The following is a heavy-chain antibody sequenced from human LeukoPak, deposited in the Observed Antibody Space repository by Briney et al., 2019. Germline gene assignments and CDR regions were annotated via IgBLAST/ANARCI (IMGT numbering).Heavy chain of an antibody. D-gene: IGHD4-17*01. CDR2: IYYSGST. CDR1: GGSISSYY. V-gene: IGHV4-59*12. Sequence: PSETLSLTCTVSGGSISSYYWSWIRQPPGKGLEWIGYIYYSGSTNYNPSLKSRVTISVDTSKNQFSLKLSSVTAADTAVYYCARETTYGDYGLEYWGQGTLVTVSS. J-gene: IGHJ4*02. CDR3: ARETTYGDYGLEY.